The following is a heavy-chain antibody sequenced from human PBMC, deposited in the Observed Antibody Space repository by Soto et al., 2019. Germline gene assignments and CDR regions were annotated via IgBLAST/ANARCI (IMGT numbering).Heavy chain of an antibody. V-gene: IGHV6-1*01. Sequence: SQTLSLTCAISGDSVSSNSAAWNWIRQSPSRGLEWLGRTYYRSKWYNDYAVSVKSRITINPDTSKNQFSLQLNSVTPEDTAVYYCARAGRFKRDYYCYYMDVWGKGTTVTVSS. CDR1: GDSVSSNSAA. CDR2: TYYRSKWYN. J-gene: IGHJ6*03. CDR3: ARAGRFKRDYYCYYMDV.